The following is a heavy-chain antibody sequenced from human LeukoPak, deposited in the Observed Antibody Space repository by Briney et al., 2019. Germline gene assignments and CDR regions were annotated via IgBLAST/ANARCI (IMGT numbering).Heavy chain of an antibody. V-gene: IGHV3-48*01. D-gene: IGHD3-22*01. CDR2: INTNAASR. J-gene: IGHJ3*02. CDR1: GFNFRTYS. Sequence: GGSLRLSCAASGFNFRTYSMNWVSQAPEKGLEWVSYINTNAASRSYTDSLKGRVTISRDNAKSSLYLQMNSLRVEDTAIYYCAREGYYSAFGIWGKGTMVTVSA. CDR3: AREGYYSAFGI.